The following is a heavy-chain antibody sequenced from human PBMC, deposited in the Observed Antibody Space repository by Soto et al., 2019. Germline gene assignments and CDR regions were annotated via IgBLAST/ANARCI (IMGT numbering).Heavy chain of an antibody. CDR2: ISYDGSNK. CDR3: AKGQPIAVAHDRGGAFDI. Sequence: QVQLVESGGGVVQPGRSLRLSCAASGFTFSSYGMHWVRQAPGKGLEWVAVISYDGSNKYYADSVKGRFTISRDNSKNTLYLQLNSLRAEDTAVYYCAKGQPIAVAHDRGGAFDIWGQGTMVTVSS. CDR1: GFTFSSYG. V-gene: IGHV3-30*18. J-gene: IGHJ3*02. D-gene: IGHD6-19*01.